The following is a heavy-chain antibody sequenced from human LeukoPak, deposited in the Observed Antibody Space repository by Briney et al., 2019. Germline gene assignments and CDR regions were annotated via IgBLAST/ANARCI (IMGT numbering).Heavy chain of an antibody. CDR1: GGSIGSGAYY. V-gene: IGHV4-30-4*01. J-gene: IGHJ4*02. CDR3: ARLYSSGWYFDY. Sequence: SETLSLTCTVSGGSIGSGAYYGNWIRQPPGKGLEWIGYIYNSGSTYYNPSLKSRVTISVDTSQNQFSLKLSSVTAADTAVYYCARLYSSGWYFDYWGQGTLVTVSS. CDR2: IYNSGST. D-gene: IGHD6-19*01.